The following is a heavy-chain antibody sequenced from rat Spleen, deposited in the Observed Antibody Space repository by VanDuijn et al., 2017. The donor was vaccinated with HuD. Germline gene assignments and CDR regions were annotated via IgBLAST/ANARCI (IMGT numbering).Heavy chain of an antibody. J-gene: IGHJ2*01. D-gene: IGHD3-1*01. Sequence: QVQLKESGPGLVQPSQTLSLTCTVSGFSLTSNSVHWVRQPPGKGLERMGGIWGDGSTDYNLGLKSRLSISRDTSKSQVFLKMDSLQPEDTGTYYCARHPWGGAPYYWGQGVMVTVSS. V-gene: IGHV2-1*01. CDR3: ARHPWGGAPYY. CDR1: GFSLTSNS. CDR2: IWGDGST.